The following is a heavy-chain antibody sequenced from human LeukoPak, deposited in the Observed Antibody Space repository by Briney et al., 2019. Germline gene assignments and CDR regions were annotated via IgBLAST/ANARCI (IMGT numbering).Heavy chain of an antibody. CDR3: ARDIVVVVAATPEAFDI. J-gene: IGHJ3*02. D-gene: IGHD2-15*01. CDR1: GYTFTGYY. V-gene: IGHV1-2*02. Sequence: GASVKVSCKASGYTFTGYYMHWVRQAPGQGLEWMGWINPNSGGTNYAQKFQGRVTMTRDTSTSTAYMELSRLRSDDTAVYYCARDIVVVVAATPEAFDIWGQGTMVTVSS. CDR2: INPNSGGT.